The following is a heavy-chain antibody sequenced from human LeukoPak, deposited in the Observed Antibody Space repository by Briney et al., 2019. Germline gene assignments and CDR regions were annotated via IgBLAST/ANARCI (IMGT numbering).Heavy chain of an antibody. CDR1: GYTINNAYY. J-gene: IGHJ5*02. Sequence: SETLSLTCAVSGYTINNAYYWVWIRQPPGKGLEWIGEINHSGSTNYNPSLKSRVTISVDMSKNQFSLELTSVTAADTAVYYCARGPASGSNFAWFDPWGQGTLVTVSS. CDR3: ARGPASGSNFAWFDP. D-gene: IGHD3-10*01. CDR2: INHSGST. V-gene: IGHV4-34*01.